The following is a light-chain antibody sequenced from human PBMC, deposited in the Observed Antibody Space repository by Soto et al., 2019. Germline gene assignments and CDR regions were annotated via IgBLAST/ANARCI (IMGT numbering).Light chain of an antibody. CDR3: SSFTSKSTLI. V-gene: IGLV2-14*01. J-gene: IGLJ2*01. Sequence: SAVSQPGSVCESIGQSVAFSSNGTMRDIGAYNLVSWYQQHPGKAPRLIFYEVRNRPSGIPLRFSASKSGNAASLTISGLQAEDEAHYYCSSFTSKSTLIFGGGTKVTVL. CDR1: MRDIGAYNL. CDR2: EVR.